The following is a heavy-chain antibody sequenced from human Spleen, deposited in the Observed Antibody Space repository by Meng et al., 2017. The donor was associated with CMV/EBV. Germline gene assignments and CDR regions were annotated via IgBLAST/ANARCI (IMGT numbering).Heavy chain of an antibody. CDR1: GYTFTSYD. J-gene: IGHJ4*02. CDR3: STCIAAAANSPDY. D-gene: IGHD6-13*01. V-gene: IGHV1-8*01. CDR2: MNPNSGNT. Sequence: ASVKVSCKASGYTFTSYDINWVRQATGQGLEWMGWMNPNSGNTGYAQKFQGRVTMTRDTSISTAYMELSRLRSDDTAVYYCSTCIAAAANSPDYWGQGTLVTVSS.